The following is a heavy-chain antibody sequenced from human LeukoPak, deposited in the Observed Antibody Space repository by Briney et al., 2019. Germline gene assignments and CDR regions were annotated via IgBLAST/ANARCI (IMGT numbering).Heavy chain of an antibody. V-gene: IGHV4-38-2*02. J-gene: IGHJ4*02. Sequence: PSETLSLTCTVSGYSISSGYYWGWIRQPPGKGLEWIGSINHSGSTYYNPSLKSRVTISVDTSKNQFSLKLSSVTAADTAVYYCARRVATIRGYYFDYWGQGTLVTVSS. D-gene: IGHD5-12*01. CDR3: ARRVATIRGYYFDY. CDR2: INHSGST. CDR1: GYSISSGYY.